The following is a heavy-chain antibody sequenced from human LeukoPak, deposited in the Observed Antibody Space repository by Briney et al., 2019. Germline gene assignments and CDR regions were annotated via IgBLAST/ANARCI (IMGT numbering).Heavy chain of an antibody. CDR1: GFSFSSYA. J-gene: IGHJ4*02. D-gene: IGHD3-10*01. CDR3: ASPITMLRGDDFDY. CDR2: ISGSGGST. Sequence: GGSLRLSCAASGFSFSSYAMSWVRQAPGKGLEWVSTISGSGGSTYYADSVKGRFTISRDNSKNTLYLQMNSLRAKDTAVYYCASPITMLRGDDFDYWGQGTLVTVSS. V-gene: IGHV3-23*01.